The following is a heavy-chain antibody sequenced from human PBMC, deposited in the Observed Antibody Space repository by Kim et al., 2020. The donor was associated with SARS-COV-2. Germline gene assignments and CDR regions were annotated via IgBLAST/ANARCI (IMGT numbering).Heavy chain of an antibody. CDR3: ARAEGGGAGN. CDR2: ISSDGSST. D-gene: IGHD1-26*01. V-gene: IGHV3-74*01. J-gene: IGHJ4*02. CDR1: GFTFSGYW. Sequence: GGSLRLSCAASGFTFSGYWMHWVRQAPGKGLVWVSRISSDGSSTSYADSVKGRFTISRDNAKNTLYLQMNSLRAEDTAVYYCARAEGGGAGNWGQGTLVTVSS.